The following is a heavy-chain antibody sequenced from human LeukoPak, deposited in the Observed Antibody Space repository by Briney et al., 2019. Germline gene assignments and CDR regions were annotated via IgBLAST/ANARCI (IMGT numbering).Heavy chain of an antibody. CDR3: ARDGKYYDFWSGPYYYYYYMDV. CDR1: GYTFTSYG. CDR2: ISAYNGNT. Sequence: ASVKVSCKASGYTFTSYGISWVRQAPGQGLEWMGWISAYNGNTNYAQKLQGRVTMTTDTSTSTAYMELRSLRSDDTAVYYCARDGKYYDFWSGPYYYYYYMDVWGKGTTVTVSS. J-gene: IGHJ6*03. V-gene: IGHV1-18*01. D-gene: IGHD3-3*01.